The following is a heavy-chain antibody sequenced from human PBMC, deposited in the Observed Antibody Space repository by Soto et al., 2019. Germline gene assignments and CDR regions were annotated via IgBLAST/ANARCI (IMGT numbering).Heavy chain of an antibody. D-gene: IGHD3-3*01. J-gene: IGHJ6*02. CDR2: INHSGST. CDR1: GGSFSGYY. CDR3: ARHGELRFLEWLNYYYGMDV. V-gene: IGHV4-34*01. Sequence: SETLSLTCAVYGGSFSGYYWSWVRQPPGKGLEWMGEINHSGSTNYNPSLKSRVTISVDTSKNQFSLKLSSVTAADTAVYYCARHGELRFLEWLNYYYGMDVWGQGTTVTVSS.